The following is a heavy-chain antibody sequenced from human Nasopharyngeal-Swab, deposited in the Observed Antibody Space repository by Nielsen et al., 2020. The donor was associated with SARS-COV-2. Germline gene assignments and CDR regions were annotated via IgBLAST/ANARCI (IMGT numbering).Heavy chain of an antibody. CDR2: IYTSGST. Sequence: SETLSLTCTVSGGSISSGSYYWSWIRQPAGKGLEWIGRIYTSGSTNYNPSLKSRVTISVDTSKNQFSLKLSSVTAADTAVYYCAREGGGATAIFDYWGQGTLVTASS. CDR1: GGSISSGSYY. J-gene: IGHJ4*02. CDR3: AREGGGATAIFDY. D-gene: IGHD2-2*02. V-gene: IGHV4-61*02.